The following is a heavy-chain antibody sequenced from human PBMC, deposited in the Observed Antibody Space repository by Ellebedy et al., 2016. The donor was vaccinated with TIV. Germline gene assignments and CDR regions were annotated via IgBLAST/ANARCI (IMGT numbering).Heavy chain of an antibody. CDR3: ARWFGELLYVRWFDP. J-gene: IGHJ5*02. D-gene: IGHD3-10*01. CDR1: GGSISRSSSY. CDR2: IYFNGST. Sequence: SETLSLTCTVPGGSISRSSSYWGWIRQPPGKGLEWLGSIYFNGSTFYNPSLKSRVTISLDTSKNQFSLRLSSVTVADTAVYYCARWFGELLYVRWFDPWGQGTLVTVSS. V-gene: IGHV4-39*01.